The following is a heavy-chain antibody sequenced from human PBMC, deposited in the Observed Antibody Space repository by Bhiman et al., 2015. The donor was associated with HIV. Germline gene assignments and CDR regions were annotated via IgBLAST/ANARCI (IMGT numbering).Heavy chain of an antibody. J-gene: IGHJ3*01. D-gene: IGHD3-22*01. CDR1: GFAFSNYG. Sequence: QVQLVESGGGVVQPGGSLRLSCAVSGFAFSNYGMHWVRQAPGKGLEWVAFIRNDGSNKYYADSVKGRFTISRDNSKNTLYLQMNSLRAEDTALYYCAKLPMSKMSTYYFHAFDLWGQGTLVTVSS. CDR3: AKLPMSKMSTYYFHAFDL. CDR2: IRNDGSNK. V-gene: IGHV3-30*02.